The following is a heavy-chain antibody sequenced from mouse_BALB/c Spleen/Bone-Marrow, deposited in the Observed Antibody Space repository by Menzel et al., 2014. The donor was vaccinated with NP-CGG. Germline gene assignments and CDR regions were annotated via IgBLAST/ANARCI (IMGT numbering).Heavy chain of an antibody. CDR1: GYTFTTYT. D-gene: IGHD1-1*01. Sequence: VQLQQSGAELARPGASEKMSCRASGYTFTTYTVHWAQQRPGPGLEWIGYINPSSDYTNYNQKFKDKDTLTADKSSSTAYMHLSSQTSEDSADYDCARRGVEDCPWFVCWEQGTLVTVSA. J-gene: IGHJ3*01. CDR2: INPSSDYT. V-gene: IGHV1-4*01. CDR3: ARRGVEDCPWFVC.